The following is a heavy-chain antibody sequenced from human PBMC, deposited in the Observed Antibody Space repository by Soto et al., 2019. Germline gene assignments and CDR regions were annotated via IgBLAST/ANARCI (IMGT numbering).Heavy chain of an antibody. V-gene: IGHV1-18*04. J-gene: IGHJ4*02. CDR1: CYRIETYG. CDR3: ANRAGL. CDR2: ISAYNGNA. Sequence: TSAQLSWEESCYRIETYGISWVRQAPGQGLEWMGRISAYNGNANFAQKLQGRVTMTTDTSTSTAYMELRSLTSDDTAVYYCANRAGLWGQGTLVTVSS.